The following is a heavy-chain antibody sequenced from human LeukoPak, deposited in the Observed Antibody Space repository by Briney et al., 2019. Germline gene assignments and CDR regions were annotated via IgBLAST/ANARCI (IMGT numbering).Heavy chain of an antibody. Sequence: GGSLRPSCAASGFTFIGYAMSWVRQAPGKGLEWVSAITGSADSTYYADSVKGRFTVSRDNSKNTLYLQMNTLRAEDTAVYYCAKGLYSHGLFDFWGQGTLVTVSS. CDR1: GFTFIGYA. CDR3: AKGLYSHGLFDF. CDR2: ITGSADST. J-gene: IGHJ4*02. D-gene: IGHD5-18*01. V-gene: IGHV3-23*01.